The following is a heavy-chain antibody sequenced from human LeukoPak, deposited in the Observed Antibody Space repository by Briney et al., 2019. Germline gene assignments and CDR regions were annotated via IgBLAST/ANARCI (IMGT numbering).Heavy chain of an antibody. CDR1: GGSISSSSYY. J-gene: IGHJ4*02. CDR3: ARHEWELLGSDFDY. Sequence: PSETLSLTCTVSGGSISSSSYYWGWIRQPPGKGLEWIGSIYYSGSTHYNPSLKSRVTISVDTSKNQFSLKLSSVTAADTAVYYCARHEWELLGSDFDYWGQGTLVTVSS. D-gene: IGHD1-26*01. CDR2: IYYSGST. V-gene: IGHV4-39*01.